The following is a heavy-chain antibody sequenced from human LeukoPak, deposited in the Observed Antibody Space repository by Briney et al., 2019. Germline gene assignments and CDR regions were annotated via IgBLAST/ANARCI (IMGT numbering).Heavy chain of an antibody. CDR3: AKHYDIHLNWFDP. Sequence: GGSLRLSCAASGFTFSRYWMSWVRQAPGKGLEWVANIEQDGSEKYYVDSVKGRFTISRDNAKNSLYLQMNSLRAEDTAVYYCAKHYDIHLNWFDPWGQGTLVTVSS. J-gene: IGHJ5*02. V-gene: IGHV3-7*03. D-gene: IGHD3-9*01. CDR2: IEQDGSEK. CDR1: GFTFSRYW.